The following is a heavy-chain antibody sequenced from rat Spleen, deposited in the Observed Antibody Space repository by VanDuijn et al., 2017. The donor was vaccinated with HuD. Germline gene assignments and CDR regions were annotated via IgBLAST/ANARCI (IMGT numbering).Heavy chain of an antibody. Sequence: EVQLVESGGGLVQPGRSLKFSCAASGFTFSDYAMAWVRQAPKKGLEWVATISYDGSSTYYRDSVKGRFTISRDNAKSTLYLQMDSLRSEDTATYYCARHGSGYGVMDAWGQGASVTVSS. CDR1: GFTFSDYA. D-gene: IGHD4-3*01. CDR3: ARHGSGYGVMDA. CDR2: ISYDGSST. V-gene: IGHV5-17*01. J-gene: IGHJ4*01.